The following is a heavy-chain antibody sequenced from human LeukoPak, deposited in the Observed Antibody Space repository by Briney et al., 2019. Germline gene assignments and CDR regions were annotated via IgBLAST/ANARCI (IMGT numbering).Heavy chain of an antibody. CDR2: VSGSGSAT. D-gene: IGHD4-17*01. J-gene: IGHJ3*02. V-gene: IGHV3-23*01. Sequence: GGSLRLSCAASGFTFRSYAMNWVRQAPGKGLEWVSAVSGSGSATYYADSVKGRFTISRDNSKNTLYLQMNSLRAEDTAVYYCAKDQYGEAFDIWGPGTMVTVSS. CDR1: GFTFRSYA. CDR3: AKDQYGEAFDI.